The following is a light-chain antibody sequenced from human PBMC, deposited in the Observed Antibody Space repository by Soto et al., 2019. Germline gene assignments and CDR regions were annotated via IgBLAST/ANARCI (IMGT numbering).Light chain of an antibody. Sequence: VLTQPPSLSGSPGPRVTISCTGSSSNIGAGYDVHWYQQLPGTAPKLLIYANNIRPSGVPGRFSGSKSGTSASLAITGLQAEDDADYYCQSYDSSLSGYVFGTGTKVTVL. J-gene: IGLJ1*01. CDR1: SSNIGAGYD. CDR3: QSYDSSLSGYV. CDR2: ANN. V-gene: IGLV1-40*01.